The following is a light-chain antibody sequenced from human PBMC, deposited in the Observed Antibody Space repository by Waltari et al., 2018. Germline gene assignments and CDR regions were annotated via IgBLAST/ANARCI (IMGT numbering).Light chain of an antibody. CDR1: QSVNNY. CDR2: DAS. CDR3: QQRSNWPLT. Sequence: EIVLTQSPATLSLSPVARATLSCRASQSVNNYLAWYQQKPGQAPSLLIYDASNRATGIPARFSGSGSGTDFTLTISSLEPEDFAVYYCQQRSNWPLTFGGGTKVEIK. J-gene: IGKJ4*01. V-gene: IGKV3-11*01.